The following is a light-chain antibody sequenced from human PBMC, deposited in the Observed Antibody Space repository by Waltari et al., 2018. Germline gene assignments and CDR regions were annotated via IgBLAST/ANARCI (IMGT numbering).Light chain of an antibody. CDR3: SSYTSSSTLGV. CDR2: DVS. V-gene: IGLV2-14*01. CDR1: SSDVGGSNY. J-gene: IGLJ2*01. Sequence: QSALTQPASVSGSPGQSITISYTGTSSDVGGSNYVSWYQQHPGKAPKLMIYDVSNRPSGVSNRFSGSKSGNTASLTISGLQAEDEADYYCSSYTSSSTLGVFGGGTKLTVL.